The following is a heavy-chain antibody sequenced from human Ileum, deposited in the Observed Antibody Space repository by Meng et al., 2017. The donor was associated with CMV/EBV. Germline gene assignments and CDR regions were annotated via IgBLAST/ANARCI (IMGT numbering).Heavy chain of an antibody. J-gene: IGHJ5*02. V-gene: IGHV4-4*07. CDR2: IDPSGSR. CDR1: GGSISGYY. Sequence: GPLQESGPGRVKPSETLSLTCPVSGGSISGYYGSWVRQPAGKRLEWIGRIDPSGSRNYNPSLRDRITVSVDTSKNQFSLRLTSVTAADTAVYYCARECVGEGDNCQWDYWFDPWGHGTLVTVSS. D-gene: IGHD3-16*01. CDR3: ARECVGEGDNCQWDYWFDP.